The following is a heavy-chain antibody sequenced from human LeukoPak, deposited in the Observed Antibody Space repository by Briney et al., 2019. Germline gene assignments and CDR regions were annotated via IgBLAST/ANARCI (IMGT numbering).Heavy chain of an antibody. CDR1: GYTFTSYY. V-gene: IGHV1-46*01. CDR2: INPSGGST. Sequence: GASVTVSCTASGYTFTSYYMRWVRQAPGQGLEWMGIINPSGGSTSYAQKFQGRVTMTRDTSTSTVYMELSSLRSDDTAVYYCARSDGDFDYWGQGTLVTVSS. J-gene: IGHJ4*02. CDR3: ARSDGDFDY.